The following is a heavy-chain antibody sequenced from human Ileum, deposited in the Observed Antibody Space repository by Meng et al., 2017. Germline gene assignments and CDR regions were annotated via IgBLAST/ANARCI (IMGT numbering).Heavy chain of an antibody. D-gene: IGHD4-23*01. CDR2: ISHSGSA. CDR1: SGTISSNTY. Sequence: QGQLQESGPGLVQPSGTLSLTCAFSSGTISSNTYWSWVRQPPGMVLEWIGQISHSGSAYYNPSLKSRVTMSVDKSKSQFSLMLTSVTAADTAIYYCARHGGYSQDFWGQGTLVTVSS. V-gene: IGHV4-4*02. CDR3: ARHGGYSQDF. J-gene: IGHJ4*02.